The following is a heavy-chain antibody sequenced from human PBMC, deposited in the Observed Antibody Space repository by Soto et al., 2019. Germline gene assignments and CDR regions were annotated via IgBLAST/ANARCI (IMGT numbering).Heavy chain of an antibody. V-gene: IGHV3-23*01. J-gene: IGHJ6*03. CDR1: GFIFSNYA. CDR2: FGGSGGT. Sequence: EVQVLESGGGLVQPGGSLRLSCVGSGFIFSNYAMAWVRQAPGKGLEWVSGFGGSGGTYYADSVKGRYTISRVNSKNTLYLQMNSLRVEDTAVYYCAKSQSSLYYMDVWGKGTAVTVSS. CDR3: AKSQSSLYYMDV.